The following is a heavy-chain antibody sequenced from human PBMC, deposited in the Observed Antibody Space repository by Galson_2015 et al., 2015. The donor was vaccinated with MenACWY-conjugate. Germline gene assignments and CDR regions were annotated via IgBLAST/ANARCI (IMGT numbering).Heavy chain of an antibody. V-gene: IGHV1-3*01. D-gene: IGHD1-20*01. J-gene: IGHJ6*02. CDR1: GYTFSSFP. Sequence: SVKVSCKASGYTFSSFPVHWVRQAPGQRLEWMGWINVGNGNTEYSQRFQGRVTITRDTSTKIVYMELSSLTSEDTAVYHCASELHGVVSGIRSYYSYGMDVWGQGTTVTVSS. CDR2: INVGNGNT. CDR3: ASELHGVVSGIRSYYSYGMDV.